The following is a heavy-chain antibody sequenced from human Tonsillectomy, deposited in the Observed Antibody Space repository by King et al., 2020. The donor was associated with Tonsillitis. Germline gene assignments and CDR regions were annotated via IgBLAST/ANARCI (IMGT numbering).Heavy chain of an antibody. J-gene: IGHJ4*02. D-gene: IGHD2-15*01. Sequence: VQLQESGPGLVKPSETLSLTCTVSGGSISSYYWSWIRQPPGKGLEWIGYIYYSGSTNYNPSPKSRVTISVDTSKNQFSLKLSSVTAADTAVFYCARHKRSGGLHLCLDYWGQGALVTVSS. V-gene: IGHV4-59*08. CDR2: IYYSGST. CDR3: ARHKRSGGLHLCLDY. CDR1: GGSISSYY.